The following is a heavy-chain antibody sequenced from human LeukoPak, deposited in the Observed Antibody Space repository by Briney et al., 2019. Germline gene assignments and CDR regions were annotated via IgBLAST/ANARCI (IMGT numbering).Heavy chain of an antibody. CDR2: IIPIFGTA. Sequence: EASVTVSCTASGGTFSSYAISWVRQAPGQGLEWMGGIIPIFGTANYAQKFQGRVTITADESTSTAYMELSSLRSEDTAVYYCASGYSRNYFDYWGQGTLVTVSS. D-gene: IGHD6-13*01. V-gene: IGHV1-69*13. J-gene: IGHJ4*02. CDR3: ASGYSRNYFDY. CDR1: GGTFSSYA.